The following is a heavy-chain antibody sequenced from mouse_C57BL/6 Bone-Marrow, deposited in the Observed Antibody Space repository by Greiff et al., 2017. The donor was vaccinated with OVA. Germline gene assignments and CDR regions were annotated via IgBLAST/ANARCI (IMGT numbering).Heavy chain of an antibody. CDR3: ARDREPGSREPYFDY. Sequence: EVKVVESEGGLVQPGSSMKLSCTASGFTFSDYYMAWVRQVPEKGLEWVANINYDGSSTYYLDSLKSRFIISRDNAKNILYLQMSSLKSEDTATYYCARDREPGSREPYFDYWGQGTTLTVSS. CDR1: GFTFSDYY. CDR2: INYDGSST. D-gene: IGHD1-1*01. V-gene: IGHV5-16*01. J-gene: IGHJ2*01.